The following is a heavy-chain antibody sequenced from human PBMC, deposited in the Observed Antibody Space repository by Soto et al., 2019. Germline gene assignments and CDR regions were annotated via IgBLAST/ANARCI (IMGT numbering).Heavy chain of an antibody. CDR2: ISNDGSAE. J-gene: IGHJ4*02. Sequence: QVQLVESGGGVVQPGRSLRLSCAASGFTFTDYGMYWVRQAPGKGLEWMAVISNDGSAEHYADSVQGRFTISRDNSKNTLYLQMNSLRAEDTAVYYCAKDSVGGDDYINFGYFDSWGQGTLVTVSS. V-gene: IGHV3-30*18. CDR1: GFTFTDYG. CDR3: AKDSVGGDDYINFGYFDS. D-gene: IGHD4-4*01.